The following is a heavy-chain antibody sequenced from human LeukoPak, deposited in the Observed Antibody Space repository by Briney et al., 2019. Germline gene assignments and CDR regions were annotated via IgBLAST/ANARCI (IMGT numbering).Heavy chain of an antibody. Sequence: SETLSLTRTVSGASFSSYYWTWIRQPPGKGLEWIGYIYTSGSPNYSPSLKSRVTISLDTSKNQFSLKLSSVTAADTAVYYCVRQDQGATWFDPWGQGILVTVSS. CDR1: GASFSSYY. CDR3: VRQDQGATWFDP. V-gene: IGHV4-4*09. J-gene: IGHJ5*02. D-gene: IGHD1-26*01. CDR2: IYTSGSP.